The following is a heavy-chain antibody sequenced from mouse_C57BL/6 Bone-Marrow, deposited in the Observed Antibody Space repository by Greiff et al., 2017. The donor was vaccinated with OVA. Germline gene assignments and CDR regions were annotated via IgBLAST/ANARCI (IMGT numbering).Heavy chain of an antibody. D-gene: IGHD1-1*01. J-gene: IGHJ1*03. CDR2: IDPSDSYT. Sequence: QVQLQQPGAELVMPGASVKLSCKASGYTFTSYWMHWVKQRPGQGLEWIGEIDPSDSYTNYNQKFKGKSTLTVDKSSSTAYMQLSSLTSEDSAVYYCARRPITTVVATGHFDVWGTGTTVTVSS. CDR3: ARRPITTVVATGHFDV. CDR1: GYTFTSYW. V-gene: IGHV1-69*01.